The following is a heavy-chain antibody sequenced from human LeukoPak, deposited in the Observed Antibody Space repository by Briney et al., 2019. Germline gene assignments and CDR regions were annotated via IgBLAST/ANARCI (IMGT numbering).Heavy chain of an antibody. J-gene: IGHJ3*02. Sequence: PGGSLRLSCAASGFTFSSYWMHWVRQAPGKGLEWVSGISWNTGSVDYADSVEGRFTISRDNAKNSLYLQMNSLRVEDTALYYCAKGAVRYLDWIGTNDGFDMWGQGTMVTVSS. V-gene: IGHV3-9*01. CDR2: ISWNTGSV. CDR1: GFTFSSYW. D-gene: IGHD3-9*01. CDR3: AKGAVRYLDWIGTNDGFDM.